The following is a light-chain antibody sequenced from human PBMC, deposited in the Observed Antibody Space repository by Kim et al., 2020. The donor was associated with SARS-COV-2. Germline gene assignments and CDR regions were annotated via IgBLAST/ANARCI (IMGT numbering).Light chain of an antibody. CDR3: QQYKTYLPT. V-gene: IGKV1-16*02. CDR1: QDINIF. Sequence: DILMTQSPSSLSASVGDRVTITCRASQDINIFLAWFQQKPGKAPKSLIYGASNLQSGIPSNFSGSGSGTDFTLTISSLQPEDFATYYCQQYKTYLPTFGGGTKLEIK. CDR2: GAS. J-gene: IGKJ4*01.